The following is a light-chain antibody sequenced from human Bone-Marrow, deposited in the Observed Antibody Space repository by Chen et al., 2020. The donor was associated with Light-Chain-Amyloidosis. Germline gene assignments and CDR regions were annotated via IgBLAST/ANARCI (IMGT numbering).Light chain of an antibody. V-gene: IGKV3-20*01. Sequence: EIVLTQSPGTLSLSPGEGANLSCRASQTISSNYLTWYQQKFGQAPRLLIYGSSSRATGIPDSFTGSESGTDVTLTINRLEPEAFAMYYCQQYGTSPLTFGGGTKVEI. J-gene: IGKJ4*01. CDR1: QTISSNY. CDR3: QQYGTSPLT. CDR2: GSS.